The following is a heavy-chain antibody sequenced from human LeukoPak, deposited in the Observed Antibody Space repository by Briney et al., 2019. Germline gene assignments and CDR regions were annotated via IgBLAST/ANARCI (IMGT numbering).Heavy chain of an antibody. D-gene: IGHD3-16*01. CDR2: IRPDGNDG. V-gene: IGHV3-7*01. Sequence: GGSLILSRAASPLTFSNYWMTWVRQIPGKGLEWLTNIRPDGNDGKDVDFVEGRFIISRDNARNSLHLQMNSLRVEDTALYYCARDPYNAGGYGAFDLWGQGSMVTVSS. J-gene: IGHJ3*01. CDR1: PLTFSNYW. CDR3: ARDPYNAGGYGAFDL.